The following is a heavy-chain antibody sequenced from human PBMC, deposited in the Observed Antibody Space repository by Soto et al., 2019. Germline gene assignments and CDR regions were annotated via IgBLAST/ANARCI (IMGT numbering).Heavy chain of an antibody. Sequence: SVKVSCKASGGTFSSYAISWVRQAPGQGLEWMGGIIPIFGTANYAQKFQGRVTITADKSTSTAYMELSSLRSEETAVYYCARENGDGYKSPLPYYYDYGMGVWGQGTTVTVSS. CDR2: IIPIFGTA. V-gene: IGHV1-69*06. D-gene: IGHD5-12*01. J-gene: IGHJ6*02. CDR3: ARENGDGYKSPLPYYYDYGMGV. CDR1: GGTFSSYA.